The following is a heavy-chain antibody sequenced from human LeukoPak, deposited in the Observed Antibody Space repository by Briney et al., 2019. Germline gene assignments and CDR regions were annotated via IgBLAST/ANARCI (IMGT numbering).Heavy chain of an antibody. CDR3: ALVGDPFSAHSSGYYFDY. CDR1: GFTVSDHS. V-gene: IGHV3-23*01. Sequence: PGGSLRLSCAASGFTVSDHSMAWVRQAPGKGLEWVSAISGSGSYTDYADSVKGRFTISKDNSKNTLYLQMNSLRAEDTAVYYCALVGDPFSAHSSGYYFDYWGQGTLVTVSS. CDR2: ISGSGSYT. D-gene: IGHD3-22*01. J-gene: IGHJ4*02.